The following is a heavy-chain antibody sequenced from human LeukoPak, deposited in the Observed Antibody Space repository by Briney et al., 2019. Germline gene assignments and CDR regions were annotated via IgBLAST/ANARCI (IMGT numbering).Heavy chain of an antibody. CDR3: SRGGKVSYYDNNGYPDY. V-gene: IGHV3-49*04. D-gene: IGHD3-22*01. Sequence: PGGSLRLSCTASGFTFGDYAMSWVRQAPGKGLEWVGFIRSKAYGGTTEYAASVKGRFTISRDDSKSIAYLQINSLKTEDTAVFYCSRGGKVSYYDNNGYPDYWGQGTLVTVSS. J-gene: IGHJ4*02. CDR1: GFTFGDYA. CDR2: IRSKAYGGTT.